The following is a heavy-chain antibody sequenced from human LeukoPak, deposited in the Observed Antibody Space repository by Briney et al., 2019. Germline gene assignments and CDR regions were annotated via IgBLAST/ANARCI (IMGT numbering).Heavy chain of an antibody. CDR1: GGSISSYY. V-gene: IGHV4-59*08. Sequence: SETLSLTCTVSGGSISSYYWSWIRQPPGKGRECIGYIYYSGSTNYNPSLKSRVTISVDTSKSQFSLKLSSVTAADTAVYYCARHSRGDYYDSSGSSLDYWGQGTLVTVSS. CDR2: IYYSGST. CDR3: ARHSRGDYYDSSGSSLDY. D-gene: IGHD3-22*01. J-gene: IGHJ4*02.